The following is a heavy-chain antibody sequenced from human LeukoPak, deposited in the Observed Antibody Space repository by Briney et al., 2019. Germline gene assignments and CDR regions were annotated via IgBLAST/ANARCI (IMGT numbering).Heavy chain of an antibody. V-gene: IGHV3-21*04. CDR1: GFTFSSYS. J-gene: IGHJ4*02. CDR3: AKTVYCSSTSCYTLHRRPYYFDY. Sequence: GGSLRLSCAASGFTFSSYSMNWVRQAPGKGLEWVSAISRSSSDIYYADSVKGRFTVSRDNAKNSLYLQMNSLRAEDTAVYYCAKTVYCSSTSCYTLHRRPYYFDYWGQGTLVTVSS. CDR2: ISRSSSDI. D-gene: IGHD2-2*02.